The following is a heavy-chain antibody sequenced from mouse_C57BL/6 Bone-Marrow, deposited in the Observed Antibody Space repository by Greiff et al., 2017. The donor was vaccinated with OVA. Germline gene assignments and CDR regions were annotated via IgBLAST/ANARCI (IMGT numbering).Heavy chain of an antibody. CDR3: ARGGGPYYFDD. CDR1: GYTFTNYW. CDR2: IYPGGGYT. J-gene: IGHJ2*01. Sequence: QVQLQQSGAELVRPGTSVKMSCKASGYTFTNYWIGWAKQRPGHGLEWIGDIYPGGGYTNYNEKFKGKATLTADKSSSTAYMQFSSLTSEDSAVDYCARGGGPYYFDDWGQGTTLTVSS. V-gene: IGHV1-63*01.